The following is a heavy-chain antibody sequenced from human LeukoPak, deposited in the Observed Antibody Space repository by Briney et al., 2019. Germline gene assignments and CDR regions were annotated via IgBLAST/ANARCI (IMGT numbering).Heavy chain of an antibody. V-gene: IGHV3-23*01. D-gene: IGHD3-22*01. CDR1: GFSFSSYA. CDR2: ISGSGGST. Sequence: PGGSLRLSCAASGFSFSSYAMSWVRQAPGKGLEWVSAISGSGGSTYYADSVKGRFTISRDNSKNTLYLQMNSLRAEDTAVYYCAKARAIVVVIPYLDYWGQGTLVTVSS. J-gene: IGHJ4*02. CDR3: AKARAIVVVIPYLDY.